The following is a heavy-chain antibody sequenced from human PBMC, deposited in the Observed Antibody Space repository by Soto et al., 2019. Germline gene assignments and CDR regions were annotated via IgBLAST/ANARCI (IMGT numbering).Heavy chain of an antibody. Sequence: ASVKVSFKASGYTFTSYGISWVRQAPGQGLEWMGWISAYNGNTNYAQKLQGRVTMTTDTSTSTAYMELRSLRSDDTAVYYCARDLEGAGYFDYWGQGTLVTVSS. J-gene: IGHJ4*02. V-gene: IGHV1-18*01. CDR1: GYTFTSYG. CDR2: ISAYNGNT. CDR3: ARDLEGAGYFDY.